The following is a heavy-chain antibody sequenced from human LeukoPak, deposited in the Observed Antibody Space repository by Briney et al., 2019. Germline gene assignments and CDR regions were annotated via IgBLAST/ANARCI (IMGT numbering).Heavy chain of an antibody. D-gene: IGHD5-18*01. CDR3: ARCSYGYLGAFDI. V-gene: IGHV3-7*01. Sequence: GGSLRLSCAASGFTFSSYWMSWVRQAPGKGLEWVANIKQDGSEKYYVDSVKGIFTISRDNSKNTLFLQMNRLRAEDTAVYYCARCSYGYLGAFDIWGQGTMVTVSS. CDR2: IKQDGSEK. CDR1: GFTFSSYW. J-gene: IGHJ3*02.